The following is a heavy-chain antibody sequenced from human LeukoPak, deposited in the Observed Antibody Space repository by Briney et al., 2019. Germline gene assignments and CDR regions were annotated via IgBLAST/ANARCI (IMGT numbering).Heavy chain of an antibody. CDR3: ARDGDYYDSSGYHFLSWFDP. D-gene: IGHD3-22*01. J-gene: IGHJ5*02. V-gene: IGHV1-69*13. Sequence: GASVKVSCKASGGTFSSYAISWVRQAPGQGLEWMGGIIPFFGTANYAQKFQGRVTITADESTSTAYMELSSLRSEDTAVYYCARDGDYYDSSGYHFLSWFDPWGQGTLVTVSS. CDR2: IIPFFGTA. CDR1: GGTFSSYA.